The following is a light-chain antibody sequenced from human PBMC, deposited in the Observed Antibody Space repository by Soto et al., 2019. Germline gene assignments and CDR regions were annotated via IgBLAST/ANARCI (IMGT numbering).Light chain of an antibody. J-gene: IGLJ2*01. V-gene: IGLV2-8*01. CDR3: SSYAGSNNLV. CDR1: SSDVGGYNY. CDR2: EVS. Sequence: QSALTRPPSASGSPGQSVTISCTGTSSDVGGYNYVSWYQQHPGKAPKLMIYEVSKRPSGVPDRFSGSKSGNTASLTVSGLQAEDEADYYCSSYAGSNNLVFGGGTQLTVL.